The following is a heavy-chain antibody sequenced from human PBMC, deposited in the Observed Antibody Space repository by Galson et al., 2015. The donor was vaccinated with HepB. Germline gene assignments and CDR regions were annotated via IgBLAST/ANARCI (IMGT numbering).Heavy chain of an antibody. CDR1: GFTFSSYS. CDR3: AREKDRITMVRGVPDY. Sequence: SLRLSCAASGFTFSSYSMNWVRQAPGKGLEWVSSISSSSSYIYYADSVKGRFTISRDNAKNSLYLQMNSLRAEDTAVYYCAREKDRITMVRGVPDYWGQGTLVTVSS. D-gene: IGHD3-10*01. V-gene: IGHV3-21*01. J-gene: IGHJ4*02. CDR2: ISSSSSYI.